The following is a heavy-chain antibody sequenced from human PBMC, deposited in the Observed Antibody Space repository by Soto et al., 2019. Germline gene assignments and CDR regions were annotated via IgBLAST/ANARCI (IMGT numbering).Heavy chain of an antibody. CDR3: AREDYGSGSFDY. CDR2: IWYDGSNK. V-gene: IGHV3-33*01. D-gene: IGHD3-10*01. Sequence: QVQLVESGGGVVQPGRSLRLSCAASGFTFSSYGMHWVRQAPGKGLEWVAVIWYDGSNKYYADSVKGRFTTSRDNSKNTLYLQMNSLRDEDTAVYYCAREDYGSGSFDYWGQGTLVTVSS. CDR1: GFTFSSYG. J-gene: IGHJ4*02.